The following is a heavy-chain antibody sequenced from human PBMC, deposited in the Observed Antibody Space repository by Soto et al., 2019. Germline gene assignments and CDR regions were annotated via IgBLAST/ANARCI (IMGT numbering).Heavy chain of an antibody. CDR3: ARVEYCSSTSCHYYGMAV. CDR2: INPNSGGT. V-gene: IGHV1-2*02. D-gene: IGHD2-2*01. J-gene: IGHJ6*02. CDR1: GYTFTGYY. Sequence: GASVKLSCKASGYTFTGYYMHWVRQAPGQGLEWMGWINPNSGGTNYAQKFQGRVTMTRDTSISTAYMELSRLRSDGTAVYYCARVEYCSSTSCHYYGMAVWGQGTTVSGSS.